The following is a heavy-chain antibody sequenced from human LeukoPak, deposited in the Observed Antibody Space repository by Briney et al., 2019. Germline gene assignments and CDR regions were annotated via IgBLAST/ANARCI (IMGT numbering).Heavy chain of an antibody. CDR1: GGSISSYY. CDR3: ARGAIGFGEPLIDY. J-gene: IGHJ4*02. D-gene: IGHD3-10*01. V-gene: IGHV4-59*01. Sequence: SETLSLTCTVSGGSISSYYWSWIRQPPGKGLEWIGYIYYSGSTNYNPSLKSRVTISVETSKNQFSLKLSSVTAADTAVYYCARGAIGFGEPLIDYWGQGTLVTVSS. CDR2: IYYSGST.